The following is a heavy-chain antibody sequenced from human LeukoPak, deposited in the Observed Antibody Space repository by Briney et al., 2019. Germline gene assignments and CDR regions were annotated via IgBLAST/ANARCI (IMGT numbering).Heavy chain of an antibody. CDR2: IFAGGAT. CDR3: ARGVGVRGVISQPLEY. V-gene: IGHV3-53*01. CDR1: GFTVNSNY. J-gene: IGHJ4*02. D-gene: IGHD3-10*01. Sequence: GESLRLSCAASGFTVNSNYMTWVRQAPGKGLEWVSVIFAGGATYFADSVKGRFTLSRDNSKNTPFLQMNYVRAEDTAVYYCARGVGVRGVISQPLEYWGQGTLVIVSS.